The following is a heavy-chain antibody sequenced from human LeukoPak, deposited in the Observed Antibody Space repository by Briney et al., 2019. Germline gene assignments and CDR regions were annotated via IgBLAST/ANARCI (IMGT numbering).Heavy chain of an antibody. CDR1: GYTFTSYG. CDR3: ARAIRIAVAGTGGGEDY. Sequence: ASVKVSCKASGYTFTSYGISWVRQAPGQGLEWMGWISAYNGNTHYAQKLQGRVTMTTDTSTSTAYMELRSLRSDDTAVYYCARAIRIAVAGTGGGEDYWGQGTLVTVSS. D-gene: IGHD6-19*01. V-gene: IGHV1-18*01. CDR2: ISAYNGNT. J-gene: IGHJ4*02.